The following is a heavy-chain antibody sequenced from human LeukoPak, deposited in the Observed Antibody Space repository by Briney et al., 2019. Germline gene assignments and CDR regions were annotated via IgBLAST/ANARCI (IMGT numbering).Heavy chain of an antibody. CDR1: GGSISSGGYY. J-gene: IGHJ5*02. V-gene: IGHV4-31*03. CDR3: ARVGQQLVPHNWFDP. Sequence: PSETLSLTCTVSGGSISSGGYYWSWIRQHPGKGLEWIGYIYYSGSTYYNPSLKSRVTISVDTSKNQFSLKLSSVTAADTAVYYCARVGQQLVPHNWFDPWGQGTLVTVSS. D-gene: IGHD6-13*01. CDR2: IYYSGST.